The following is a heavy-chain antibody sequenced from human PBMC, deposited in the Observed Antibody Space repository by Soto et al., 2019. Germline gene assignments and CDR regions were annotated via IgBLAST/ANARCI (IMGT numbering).Heavy chain of an antibody. CDR3: ARSASTVRGVKRSFDY. Sequence: GASVKVSYKASDYTFTSYGINWVRQAPGQGLEWMGWISAYNGNTNYAQHLQGRITMTTDTSTSTAYMELRSLRSDDTAVYYCARSASTVRGVKRSFDYWGQGTPVTVSS. D-gene: IGHD3-10*01. CDR1: DYTFTSYG. J-gene: IGHJ4*02. V-gene: IGHV1-18*01. CDR2: ISAYNGNT.